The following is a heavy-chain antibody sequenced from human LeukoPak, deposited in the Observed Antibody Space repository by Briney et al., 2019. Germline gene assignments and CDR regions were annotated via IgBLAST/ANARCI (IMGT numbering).Heavy chain of an antibody. CDR3: ARGSRGYSGYDYDYYYYYYMDV. D-gene: IGHD5-12*01. CDR1: GFTFSDHY. J-gene: IGHJ6*03. Sequence: PGGSLRLSCAAPGFTFSDHYMDWVRQAPGKGLEWVGRTRNKANSYTTEYAASVKGRFTISRDDSKNSLYLQMNSLKTEDTAVYYCARGSRGYSGYDYDYYYYYYMDVWGKGTTVTVSS. V-gene: IGHV3-72*01. CDR2: TRNKANSYTT.